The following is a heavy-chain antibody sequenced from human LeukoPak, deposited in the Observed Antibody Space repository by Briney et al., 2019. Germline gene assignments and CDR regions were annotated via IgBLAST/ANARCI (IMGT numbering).Heavy chain of an antibody. CDR2: IYYSGST. CDR1: GGSISSYY. D-gene: IGHD2-2*02. J-gene: IGHJ4*02. CDR3: ARLGDIVVVPAAIGVYFDY. V-gene: IGHV4-59*01. Sequence: PSETLSLTCTVSGGSISSYYWSWIRQPPGKGLEWIGYIYYSGSTNYNPSLKSRVTISVDTSKNQFSLKLSSVTAADTAVYYCARLGDIVVVPAAIGVYFDYWGQGTLVTVSS.